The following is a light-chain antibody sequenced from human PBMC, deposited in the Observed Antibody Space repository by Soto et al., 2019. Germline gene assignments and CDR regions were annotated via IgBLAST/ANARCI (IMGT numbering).Light chain of an antibody. J-gene: IGKJ1*01. V-gene: IGKV1-39*01. CDR3: QKYNSYSEA. Sequence: DIQMTQSPSSLSASVGDRVTITCRASQSISSYLNWYQQKPGKAPKLLIYAASSLQSGVPSRFSGSGSGTDFTLTISSLQPEDVAAYYCQKYNSYSEAFGQGTKV. CDR2: AAS. CDR1: QSISSY.